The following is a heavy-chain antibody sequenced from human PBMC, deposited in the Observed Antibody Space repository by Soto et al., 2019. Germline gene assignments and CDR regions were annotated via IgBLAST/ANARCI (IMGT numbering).Heavy chain of an antibody. V-gene: IGHV3-23*01. Sequence: AGSLRLSCAASGFIFTNYAMTWVRQAPGKGLEWVSGITGSGGSTYYADSVKGRFTISGDNSKNTLFLHMNSLRAEDTAVYYCAKALRYITVFGVADFDYWGQGTLVTVSS. CDR2: ITGSGGST. J-gene: IGHJ4*02. D-gene: IGHD3-3*01. CDR1: GFIFTNYA. CDR3: AKALRYITVFGVADFDY.